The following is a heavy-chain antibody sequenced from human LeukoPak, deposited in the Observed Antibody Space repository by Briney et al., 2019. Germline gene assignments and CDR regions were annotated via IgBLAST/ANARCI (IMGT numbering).Heavy chain of an antibody. CDR3: ARDRPYDSSGQPLGAFDI. J-gene: IGHJ3*02. V-gene: IGHV1-2*02. D-gene: IGHD3-22*01. CDR1: GYTFTGYY. CDR2: INPNSGGT. Sequence: EASVKVSCKASGYTFTGYYMHWVRQAPGQGLEWVGWINPNSGGTNYAQKFQGRVTMTRDTSISTAYMELSRLRSDDTAVYYCARDRPYDSSGQPLGAFDIWGQGTMVTVSS.